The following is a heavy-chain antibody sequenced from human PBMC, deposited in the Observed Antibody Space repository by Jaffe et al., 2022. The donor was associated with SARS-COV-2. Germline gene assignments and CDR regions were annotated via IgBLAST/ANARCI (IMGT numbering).Heavy chain of an antibody. CDR2: IKQDGSEK. V-gene: IGHV3-7*01. Sequence: VQLVESGGGLVQPGGSLRLSCAASEITFSKYWMNWVRQAPGKGLEWVANIKQDGSEKYYVDSVKGRFTISRDNDKNSLYLHMNSLRAEDTAVYYCASSYCGGAGCHKRIIDYWGRGTLVTVSS. CDR3: ASSYCGGAGCHKRIIDY. D-gene: IGHD2-21*01. J-gene: IGHJ4*02. CDR1: EITFSKYW.